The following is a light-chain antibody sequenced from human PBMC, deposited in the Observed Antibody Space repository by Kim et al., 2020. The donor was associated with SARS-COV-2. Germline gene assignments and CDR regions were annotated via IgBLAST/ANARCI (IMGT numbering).Light chain of an antibody. J-gene: IGLJ1*01. V-gene: IGLV3-9*01. CDR2: RDS. CDR3: QVWETSAYV. CDR1: DIGRKN. Sequence: SYELTQPPSVSVALGQTADITCGGYDIGRKNVHWYQQRPGPAPVVVIYRDSKRPSGIPALFSGSNSGNTATLTINRAQAGDEGDYYCQVWETSAYVSGPGTKVTVL.